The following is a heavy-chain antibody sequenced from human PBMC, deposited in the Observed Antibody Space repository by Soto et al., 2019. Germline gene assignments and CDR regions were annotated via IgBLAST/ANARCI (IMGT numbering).Heavy chain of an antibody. CDR2: IYYSGST. V-gene: IGHV4-31*03. CDR1: GGSISSGGYY. D-gene: IGHD2-15*01. CDR3: ARDLSGLYLAP. Sequence: SETLSLTCTVSGGSISSGGYYWSWIRQRPGKGLEWIGYIYYSGSTYYNPSLKSRVTISIDTSKNQFSLKLSSVTAADTAVYYCARDLSGLYLAPWGQGTLVTVSS. J-gene: IGHJ5*02.